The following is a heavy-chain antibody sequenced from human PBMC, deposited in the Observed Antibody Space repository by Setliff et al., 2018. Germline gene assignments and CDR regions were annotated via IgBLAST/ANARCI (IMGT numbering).Heavy chain of an antibody. CDR2: IYSGGTT. D-gene: IGHD2-2*01. V-gene: IGHV4-39*01. Sequence: SETLSLTCKVSGDSMNSGVYYWAWIRQPPGKGLEWIGRIYSGGTTYYNSSLKSRVTISVDTSKSQFSLRLNSVTAADTAMYYCARNKAPQRDWHIVVVAAADPLDYWGQGTLVTVSS. J-gene: IGHJ4*02. CDR3: ARNKAPQRDWHIVVVAAADPLDY. CDR1: GDSMNSGVYY.